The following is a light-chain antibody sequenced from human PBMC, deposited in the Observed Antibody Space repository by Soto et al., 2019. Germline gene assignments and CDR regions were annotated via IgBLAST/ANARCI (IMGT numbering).Light chain of an antibody. CDR3: SSYTSSSTYV. V-gene: IGLV2-14*01. J-gene: IGLJ1*01. CDR1: SSDVGGYNY. CDR2: EVS. Sequence: QSVLTQPAAVSVSPGHSITISCSGTSSDVGGYNYVSLYQQHPGKAPKLMIYEVSNRPSGVSNRFSGSKSGNTASLTISGLQAEDEADYYCSSYTSSSTYVFGTGAKVTVL.